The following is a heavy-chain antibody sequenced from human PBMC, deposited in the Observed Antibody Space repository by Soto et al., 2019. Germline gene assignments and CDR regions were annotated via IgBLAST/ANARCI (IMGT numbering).Heavy chain of an antibody. J-gene: IGHJ3*02. CDR2: ISSSSSTI. D-gene: IGHD3-3*01. CDR1: GFTFSSYS. Sequence: GGSLRLSCAASGFTFSSYSMNWVRQAPGKGLEWVSYISSSSSTIYYADSVKGRFTISRDNAKNSLYLQMNSLRAEDTAVYYCARALSRGPDYDFWSGYGAFDIWGQGTMVTVSS. V-gene: IGHV3-48*01. CDR3: ARALSRGPDYDFWSGYGAFDI.